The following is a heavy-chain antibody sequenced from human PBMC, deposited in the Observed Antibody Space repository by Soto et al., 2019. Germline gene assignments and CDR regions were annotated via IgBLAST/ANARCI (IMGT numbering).Heavy chain of an antibody. CDR2: IWSDGNKE. Sequence: QVQLVESGGGVVQPGRSLRLSCVGSGFPFWHYGIHWVRQAPGKGLEWVAVIWSDGNKESYADSVKGRFAISRDNSKDTLYLEMNSPRVEDTAVYFCARDRNGGWFHMDVWGQGTTVSVSS. V-gene: IGHV3-33*01. D-gene: IGHD6-19*01. CDR1: GFPFWHYG. J-gene: IGHJ6*02. CDR3: ARDRNGGWFHMDV.